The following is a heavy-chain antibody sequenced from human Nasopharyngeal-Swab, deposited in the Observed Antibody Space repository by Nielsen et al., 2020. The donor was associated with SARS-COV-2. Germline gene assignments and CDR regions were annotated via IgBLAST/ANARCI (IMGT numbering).Heavy chain of an antibody. CDR2: INPNGGGA. Sequence: WVRHAAGHVREWMGCINPNGGGATYAQKFEGRVTMTRATSRDTAYMELSVLRPDDTAVFYCAREMRDSSSGNDAFDVWGQGTRVTVSS. D-gene: IGHD3-10*01. CDR3: AREMRDSSSGNDAFDV. J-gene: IGHJ3*01. V-gene: IGHV1-2*02.